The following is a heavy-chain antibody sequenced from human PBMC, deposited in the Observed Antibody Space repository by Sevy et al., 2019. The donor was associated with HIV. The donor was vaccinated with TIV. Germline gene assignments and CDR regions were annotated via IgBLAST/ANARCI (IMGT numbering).Heavy chain of an antibody. CDR2: LSFGCGEI. V-gene: IGHV3-23*01. J-gene: IGHJ4*02. Sequence: GGSLRLSCAASGFTFSKYSMSWVRQPPGKGLEWVSTLSFGCGEINYADSVKGRFTISRENSKSSVDLQMNKLRPEDTAVYYCAREGCTKPHDYWGQGTLVTVSS. CDR3: AREGCTKPHDY. CDR1: GFTFSKYS. D-gene: IGHD2-8*01.